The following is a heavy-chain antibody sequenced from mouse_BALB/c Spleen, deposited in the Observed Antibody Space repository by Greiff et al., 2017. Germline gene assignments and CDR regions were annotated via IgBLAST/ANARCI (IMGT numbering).Heavy chain of an antibody. CDR1: GYTFTSYW. V-gene: IGHV1S81*02. CDR3: ARLYLFAY. Sequence: VQLQQSGAELVKPGASVKLSCKASGYTFTSYWMHWVKQRPGQGLEWIGEINPSNGRTNYNEKFKSKATLTVDKSSSTAYMQLSSLTSEDSAVYYCARLYLFAYWGQGTLVTVSA. CDR2: INPSNGRT. J-gene: IGHJ3*01.